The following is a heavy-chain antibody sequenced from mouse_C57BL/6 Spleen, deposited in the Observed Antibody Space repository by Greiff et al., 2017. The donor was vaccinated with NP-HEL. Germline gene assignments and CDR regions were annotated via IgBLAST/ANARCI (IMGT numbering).Heavy chain of an antibody. CDR2: ISSGGDYI. D-gene: IGHD2-4*01. V-gene: IGHV5-9-1*02. CDR3: TRDRRGYDYDGGYYAMDY. CDR1: GFTFSSYA. Sequence: EVNVVESGEGLVKPGGSLKLSCAASGFTFSSYAMSWVRQTPEKRLEWVAYISSGGDYIYYVETVKGRFTISRDNARNTLYLHMSSLKSEETAMYYCTRDRRGYDYDGGYYAMDYWGQGTSVTVSS. J-gene: IGHJ4*01.